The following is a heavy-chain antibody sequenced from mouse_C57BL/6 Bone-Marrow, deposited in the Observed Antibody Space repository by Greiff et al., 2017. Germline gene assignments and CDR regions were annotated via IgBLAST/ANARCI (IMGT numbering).Heavy chain of an antibody. J-gene: IGHJ2*01. V-gene: IGHV14-4*01. CDR1: GFNIKDDY. CDR2: IDPEIGDT. D-gene: IGHD2-3*01. CDR3: SSFDGNYFAF. Sequence: VQLQQSGAELVRPGASVKLSRTASGFNIKDDYIHWVKQRPEQGLEWIGWIDPEIGDTEYASKFQGKATITSDTSSNTAYLQLSSLTTEDTAVYYCSSFDGNYFAFWGQGTPLTVAS.